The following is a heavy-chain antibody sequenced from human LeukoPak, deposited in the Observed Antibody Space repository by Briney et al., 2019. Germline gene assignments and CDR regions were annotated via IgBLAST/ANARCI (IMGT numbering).Heavy chain of an antibody. CDR3: AKVRYQLLIDY. V-gene: IGHV3-7*01. CDR1: GFTFSSYW. CDR2: IKQDGSEK. D-gene: IGHD2-2*01. Sequence: PGGSLRLSCAASGFTFSSYWMSWVRQAPGKGLEWVANIKQDGSEKYYVDSVKGRFTISRDNSKNTLYLQMNSLRADDTAVYYCAKVRYQLLIDYWGQGTLVTVSS. J-gene: IGHJ4*02.